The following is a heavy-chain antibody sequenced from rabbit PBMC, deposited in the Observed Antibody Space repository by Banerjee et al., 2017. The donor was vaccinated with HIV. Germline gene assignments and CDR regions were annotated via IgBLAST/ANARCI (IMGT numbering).Heavy chain of an antibody. D-gene: IGHD6-1*01. J-gene: IGHJ4*01. CDR3: GRDRDGDAGYGSLAL. Sequence: QQQLEESGAGLVKPGGSLTLTCKASGIDFSSYYYMCWVRQAPGKGLELIACVYTSSGSTYYASWVNGRFTISRSTSLNTVDLKMTSLTVADTATYFCGRDRDGDAGYGSLALWGPGTLVTVS. V-gene: IGHV1S43*01. CDR1: GIDFSSYYY. CDR2: VYTSSGST.